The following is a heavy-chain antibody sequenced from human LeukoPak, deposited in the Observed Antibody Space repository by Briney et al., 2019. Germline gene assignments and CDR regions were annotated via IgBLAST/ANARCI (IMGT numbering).Heavy chain of an antibody. Sequence: GGSLRLSCAASGFTFSSYGMHWVRQAPGKGLEWVAFIRYDGSNKYYADSVEGRFTISRDNSKNTLYLQMNSLRAEDTAVYYCAKENWVYNWKYDSSGSGINYWGQGTLVTVSS. V-gene: IGHV3-30*02. J-gene: IGHJ4*02. CDR1: GFTFSSYG. CDR3: AKENWVYNWKYDSSGSGINY. CDR2: IRYDGSNK. D-gene: IGHD3-22*01.